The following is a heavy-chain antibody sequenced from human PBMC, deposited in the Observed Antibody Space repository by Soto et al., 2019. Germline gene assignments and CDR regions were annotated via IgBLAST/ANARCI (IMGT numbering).Heavy chain of an antibody. V-gene: IGHV3-20*01. CDR1: GFTFDDYG. Sequence: PGGSLRLSCAASGFTFDDYGMSWVRQAPGKGLEWVSGINWNGGSTGYADSVKGRFTISRDNAKNSLYLQMNSLRAEDTALYHCARGIYCSSSGLIVEFAYWGQGSLVPVSA. J-gene: IGHJ4*02. CDR2: INWNGGST. CDR3: ARGIYCSSSGLIVEFAY. D-gene: IGHD6-6*01.